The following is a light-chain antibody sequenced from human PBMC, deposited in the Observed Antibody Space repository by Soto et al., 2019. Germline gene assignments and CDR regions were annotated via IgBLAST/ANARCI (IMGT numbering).Light chain of an antibody. CDR3: SSYTSSTTRV. CDR2: DVS. V-gene: IGLV2-14*01. CDR1: SSDVGDYNY. J-gene: IGLJ1*01. Sequence: QSALTQPTSVTGSAGQSITISCTGTSSDVGDYNYVSWYQEHPGKAPKLMIYDVSNRPSGVSNRFSGSKSGSTASLTISGLQAEDEADYYCSSYTSSTTRVFGTGTKLTV.